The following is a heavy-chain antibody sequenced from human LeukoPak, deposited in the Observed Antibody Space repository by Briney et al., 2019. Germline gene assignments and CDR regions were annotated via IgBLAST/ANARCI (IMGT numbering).Heavy chain of an antibody. CDR1: GFTVSINY. CDR2: IDSGGST. V-gene: IGHV3-66*02. J-gene: IGHJ4*02. Sequence: GGSLRLSCAASGFTVSINYMSWVRQAPGKGLEWVSLIDSGGSTHYTDSVKGRFTISRDNSKNTLYLQMNSLRAEDTAVYYCARVAGGSGSGPVDYRGQGTLVTVSS. CDR3: ARVAGGSGSGPVDY. D-gene: IGHD1-26*01.